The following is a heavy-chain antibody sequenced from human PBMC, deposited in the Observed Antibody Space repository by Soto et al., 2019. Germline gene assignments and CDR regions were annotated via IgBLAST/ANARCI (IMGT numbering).Heavy chain of an antibody. V-gene: IGHV1-18*04. CDR3: AIYHLELFRFDY. D-gene: IGHD2-2*01. Sequence: WASVKVSCKASDYTFTSHGISWVRQAPGQGLEWMGWISLYNGNTNYAQKFQGRVTMTTDTSTSTAYMELRSLRSDDTAMYYCAIYHLELFRFDYWGQGTLVTVSS. J-gene: IGHJ4*02. CDR2: ISLYNGNT. CDR1: DYTFTSHG.